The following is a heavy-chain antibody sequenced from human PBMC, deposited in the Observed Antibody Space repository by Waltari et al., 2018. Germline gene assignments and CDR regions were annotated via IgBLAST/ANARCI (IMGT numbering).Heavy chain of an antibody. CDR3: ARHAVFMVVTRGFDY. J-gene: IGHJ4*02. V-gene: IGHV1-58*02. CDR1: GFTFTSSA. D-gene: IGHD2-15*01. CDR2: IVVGSGNT. Sequence: QMQLVQSGPEVKKPGTSVKFSCKASGFTFTSSAMQWVRQARGQRLEWIGWIVVGSGNTNYAQKFQERVTITRDMSTSTAYMELSSLRSEDTAVYYCARHAVFMVVTRGFDYWGQGTLVTVSS.